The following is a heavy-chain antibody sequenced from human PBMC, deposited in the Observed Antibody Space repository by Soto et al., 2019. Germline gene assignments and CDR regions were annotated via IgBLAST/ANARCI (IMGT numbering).Heavy chain of an antibody. V-gene: IGHV3-74*01. Sequence: EVQLVESGGGLVQPGGSLRLSCAASGFTLSNYGMHWVRQAPGKGLVWVSRINSDGSSTSYADSVKGRFTISRDNAKNTLYLQMNSLRAEDTAVYYCARGSYYGPQIGWGQGTLVTVSS. CDR3: ARGSYYGPQIG. CDR2: INSDGSST. D-gene: IGHD3-10*01. J-gene: IGHJ4*02. CDR1: GFTLSNYG.